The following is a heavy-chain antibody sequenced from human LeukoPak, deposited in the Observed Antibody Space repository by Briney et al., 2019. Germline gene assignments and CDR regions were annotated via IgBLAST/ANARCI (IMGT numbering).Heavy chain of an antibody. CDR2: IYPGDSDT. Sequence: GESLKISCKGSGYSFTTHWVGWVRQMPGKGLEWMGIIYPGDSDTRYSPSFQGQVTISADKSISTAYLQWSSLKASDTAMYYCARQEMATPNDAFDIWGQGTMVTVSS. CDR3: ARQEMATPNDAFDI. D-gene: IGHD5-24*01. CDR1: GYSFTTHW. J-gene: IGHJ3*02. V-gene: IGHV5-51*01.